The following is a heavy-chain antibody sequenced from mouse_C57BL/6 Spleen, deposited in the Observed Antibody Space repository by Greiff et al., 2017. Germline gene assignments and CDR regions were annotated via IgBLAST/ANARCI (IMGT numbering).Heavy chain of an antibody. J-gene: IGHJ2*01. CDR1: GYTFTSYW. V-gene: IGHV1-61*01. CDR3: AIEATSGNGYLYCFDY. D-gene: IGHD1-1*01. CDR2: IYPSDSET. Sequence: QVQLQQPGAELVRPGSSVKLSCKASGYTFTSYWMDWVKQRPGQGLEWIGNIYPSDSETHYNQKFKDRATLTVDKSSSTAYLQLSSLTSEDSAVYYCAIEATSGNGYLYCFDYWGQGTTVTVSS.